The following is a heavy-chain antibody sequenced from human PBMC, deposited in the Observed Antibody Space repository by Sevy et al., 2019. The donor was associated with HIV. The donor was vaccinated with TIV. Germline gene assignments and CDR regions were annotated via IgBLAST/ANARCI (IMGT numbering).Heavy chain of an antibody. V-gene: IGHV3-48*01. Sequence: GGSLRLSCAASGFSFSSFGMNWVRQAPGKGLESISYISHSTNTRLYAASVTGRFSISRDNARNSLYLQMNSLRAEDTAVYYCARESYFYDTTTFPENDYWGRGTLVTVSS. D-gene: IGHD3-22*01. CDR3: ARESYFYDTTTFPENDY. J-gene: IGHJ4*02. CDR2: ISHSTNTR. CDR1: GFSFSSFG.